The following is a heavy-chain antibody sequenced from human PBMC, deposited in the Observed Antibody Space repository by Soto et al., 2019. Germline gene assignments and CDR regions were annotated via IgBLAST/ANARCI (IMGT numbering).Heavy chain of an antibody. J-gene: IGHJ5*02. CDR1: GYTFTSYD. CDR2: MNPNSGNT. V-gene: IGHV1-8*01. CDR3: ARGVGYCSGGSCSIRFDP. D-gene: IGHD2-15*01. Sequence: ASVKVSCKASGYTFTSYDINWVRQATGQGLEWMGWMNPNSGNTGYAQKFQGRVTMTRNTSISTAYMELSSLRSEDTAVYYCARGVGYCSGGSCSIRFDPWGQGTQVTVSS.